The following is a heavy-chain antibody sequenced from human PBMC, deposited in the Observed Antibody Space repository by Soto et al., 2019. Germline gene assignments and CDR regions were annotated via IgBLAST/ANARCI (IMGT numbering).Heavy chain of an antibody. CDR1: GYTFTTFC. CDR2: IDPRDSYT. J-gene: IGHJ5*02. V-gene: IGHV5-10-1*01. D-gene: IGHD3-3*02. CDR3: ARILRISSTCDSRFEP. Sequence: GASLKISGTGFGYTFTTFCISWVRQMPWRGLKWMGRIDPRDSYTNYSPSFRGHVTISADKSISTAYLQWGSLKASDTAMYYCARILRISSTCDSRFEPWGQGPSITV.